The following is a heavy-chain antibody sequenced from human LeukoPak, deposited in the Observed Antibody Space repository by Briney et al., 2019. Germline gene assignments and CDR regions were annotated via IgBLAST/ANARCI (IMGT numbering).Heavy chain of an antibody. D-gene: IGHD3-10*01. CDR1: GYIFNSQG. V-gene: IGHV1-18*01. Sequence: GASVKVSCKASGYIFNSQGMNWVRQAPGQGLEWMGWISAYNGNTNYAQKLQGRVTMTTDTSTSTAYMELRSLRSDDTAVYYCARDRGGKLLWFGELYPLHFDYWGQGTLVTVSS. CDR2: ISAYNGNT. J-gene: IGHJ4*02. CDR3: ARDRGGKLLWFGELYPLHFDY.